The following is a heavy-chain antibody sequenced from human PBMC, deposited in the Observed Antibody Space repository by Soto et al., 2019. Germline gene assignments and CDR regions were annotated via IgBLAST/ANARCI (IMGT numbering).Heavy chain of an antibody. CDR3: WGDDDSGSGRENPIDY. D-gene: IGHD5-12*01. J-gene: IGHJ4*02. CDR1: GFAFSTSW. CDR2: INHDGSQR. Sequence: EVQLVESGGDLVQPGGSLRLSCAASGFAFSTSWVTWVRQAPGKGLEWVANINHDGSQRYYVDSVKGRFTISRDNAENSLYLQMTSLRVEDTAVYYCWGDDDSGSGRENPIDYWGQGTRVTVSS. V-gene: IGHV3-7*01.